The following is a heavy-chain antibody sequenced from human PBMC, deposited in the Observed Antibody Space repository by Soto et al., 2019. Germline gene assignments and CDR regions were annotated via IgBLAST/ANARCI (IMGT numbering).Heavy chain of an antibody. D-gene: IGHD5-18*01. CDR1: GGSISSSNW. Sequence: PSETLSLTCAVSGGSISSSNWWSWVRQPPGKGLESIGEIYHSGSTNYNPSLKSRVTISVDKSKNQFSLKLSSVTAADTAVYYCARDDRGYSYGYDAFDIWGQGTMVTV. CDR2: IYHSGST. V-gene: IGHV4-4*02. J-gene: IGHJ3*02. CDR3: ARDDRGYSYGYDAFDI.